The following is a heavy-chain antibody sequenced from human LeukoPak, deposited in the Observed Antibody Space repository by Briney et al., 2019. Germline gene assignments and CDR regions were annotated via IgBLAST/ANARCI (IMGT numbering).Heavy chain of an antibody. CDR3: ARASNYYDSSGYQPSYFDY. CDR1: GGTFSSYA. V-gene: IGHV1-69*13. J-gene: IGHJ4*02. Sequence: SVKVSCKASGGTFSSYAISWVRQAPGQGLEWMGGIIPIFGTANYAQKFQGRVTITADESTSTAYMELSSLRSEDTAVYYCARASNYYDSSGYQPSYFDYWGQGTLVTVSS. D-gene: IGHD3-22*01. CDR2: IIPIFGTA.